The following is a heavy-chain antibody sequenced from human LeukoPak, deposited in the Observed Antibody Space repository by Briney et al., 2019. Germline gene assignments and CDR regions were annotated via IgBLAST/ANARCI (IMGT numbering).Heavy chain of an antibody. CDR2: IYYSGST. V-gene: IGHV4-59*01. CDR3: ARGVAVAGKIDY. CDR1: GGYISSYY. Sequence: SETLSLTCTVSGGYISSYYWSWIRQPPGKGLEWIGYIYYSGSTNYNPSLKSRVTISVDTSKNQFSLKLSSVTAADTAVYYCARGVAVAGKIDYWGQGTLVTVSS. D-gene: IGHD6-19*01. J-gene: IGHJ4*02.